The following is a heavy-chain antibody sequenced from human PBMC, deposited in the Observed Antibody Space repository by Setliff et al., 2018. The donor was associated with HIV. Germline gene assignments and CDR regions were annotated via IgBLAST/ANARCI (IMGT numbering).Heavy chain of an antibody. J-gene: IGHJ5*02. CDR3: ARLRGQYSSSSGRTWFDP. CDR1: GGSFSDYY. D-gene: IGHD6-6*01. V-gene: IGHV4-34*01. Sequence: KPSETLSLTCAVYGGSFSDYYWTWIRQPPGKGLEWIGEINDSGSTNYNPSLKSRVTMSVDTTKNQFSLKLSSVTAADTAVYYCARLRGQYSSSSGRTWFDPWGQGTQVTVSS. CDR2: INDSGST.